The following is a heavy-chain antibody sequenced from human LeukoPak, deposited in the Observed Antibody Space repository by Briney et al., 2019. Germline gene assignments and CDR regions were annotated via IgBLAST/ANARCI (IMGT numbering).Heavy chain of an antibody. Sequence: PSETLSLTCTVSGGSISSSSYYWGWIRQPPGKGLEWIGSIYYSGSTYYNPSLKSRVTISVDTSKNQFSLKLSSVTAADTAVYYCARDQDSGYDFEGYSPRVGYWGQGTLVTVSS. J-gene: IGHJ4*02. CDR2: IYYSGST. CDR1: GGSISSSSYY. D-gene: IGHD5-12*01. V-gene: IGHV4-39*07. CDR3: ARDQDSGYDFEGYSPRVGY.